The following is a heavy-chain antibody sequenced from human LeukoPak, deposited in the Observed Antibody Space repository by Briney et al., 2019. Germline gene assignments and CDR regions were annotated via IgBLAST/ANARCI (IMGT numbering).Heavy chain of an antibody. CDR2: ISSSSSTI. D-gene: IGHD6-13*01. J-gene: IGHJ4*02. CDR1: GFTFSSYA. CDR3: AREYQGYSSSWYFGY. Sequence: GGSLRLSCAASGFTFSSYAMHWVRQAPGKGLEWVSYISSSSSTIYYADSVKGRFTISRDNAKNSLYLQMNSLRDEDTAVYYCAREYQGYSSSWYFGYWGQGTLVTVSS. V-gene: IGHV3-48*02.